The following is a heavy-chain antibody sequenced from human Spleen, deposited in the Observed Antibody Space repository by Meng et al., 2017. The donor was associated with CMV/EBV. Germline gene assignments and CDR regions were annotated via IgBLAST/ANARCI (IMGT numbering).Heavy chain of an antibody. CDR1: GYTFTGYY. J-gene: IGHJ4*02. Sequence: ASVKVSCKASGYTFTGYYMHWVRQAPGQGLEWMGWINPNSGGTNYAQKFQGRVTMTRDTSISTAYMEPSRLRSDDTAVYYCARALTLFTDSSGYYPWGQGTLVTVSS. CDR3: ARALTLFTDSSGYYP. D-gene: IGHD3-22*01. V-gene: IGHV1-2*02. CDR2: INPNSGGT.